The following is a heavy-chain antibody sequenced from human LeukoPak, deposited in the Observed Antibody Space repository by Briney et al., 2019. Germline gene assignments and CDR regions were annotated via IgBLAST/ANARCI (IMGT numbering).Heavy chain of an antibody. D-gene: IGHD2-15*01. CDR3: AKFARYCSGGSCYLWDS. J-gene: IGHJ4*02. CDR2: ISGNGASP. CDR1: GFTFSSYA. Sequence: TGGSLRLSCAASGFTFSSYAMSWARQAPGRGLEWVSTISGNGASPYYADSVKGRFTFSRDNSKNTLYLQMSRLRAEDTAVYYCAKFARYCSGGSCYLWDSWGQGTPVTVSS. V-gene: IGHV3-23*01.